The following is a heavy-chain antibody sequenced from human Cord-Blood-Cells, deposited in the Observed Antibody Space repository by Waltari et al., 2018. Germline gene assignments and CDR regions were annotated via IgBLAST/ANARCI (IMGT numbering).Heavy chain of an antibody. V-gene: IGHV4-59*01. CDR2: IYYSGST. D-gene: IGHD1-26*01. CDR1: GGSISSYY. Sequence: QVQLQESGPGLVKPSETLSPTCTVPGGSISSYYWSWIRQPPGKGLEWIGYIYYSGSTNYNPSLKSRVTISVDTSKNQFSLKLSSVTAADTAVYYCARASEGIVGAFDYWGQGTLVTVSS. J-gene: IGHJ4*02. CDR3: ARASEGIVGAFDY.